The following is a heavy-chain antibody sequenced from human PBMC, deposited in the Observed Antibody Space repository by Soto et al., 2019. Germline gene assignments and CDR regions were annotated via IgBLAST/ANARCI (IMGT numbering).Heavy chain of an antibody. D-gene: IGHD2-21*02. CDR1: GFTFNSLS. CDR2: ISHDGRVT. CDR3: AREPYGDSQYFDY. J-gene: IGHJ4*02. V-gene: IGHV3-30*04. Sequence: QVQLVESGGGMVQPGTSLRLSCAASGFTFNSLSLHWVRQRPDKVLEWVAVISHDGRVTFYADFVKGRFTVSRDNSKKAIYLQVNSLRAEDTAVYYCAREPYGDSQYFDYWGQGTLVTVSS.